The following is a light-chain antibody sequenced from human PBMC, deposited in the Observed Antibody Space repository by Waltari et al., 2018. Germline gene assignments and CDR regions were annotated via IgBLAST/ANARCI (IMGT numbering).Light chain of an antibody. CDR3: QQYKNWPLT. CDR2: GAS. Sequence: EIVMTQSPATLSGSPGERAPLSCRASRSVSDNLAWYQQKPGQAPRLLIYGASTRATGIPARFSGSGSGTDFTLTISSLQSEDFAVYYCQQYKNWPLTFGGGTKVEIK. V-gene: IGKV3-15*01. CDR1: RSVSDN. J-gene: IGKJ4*01.